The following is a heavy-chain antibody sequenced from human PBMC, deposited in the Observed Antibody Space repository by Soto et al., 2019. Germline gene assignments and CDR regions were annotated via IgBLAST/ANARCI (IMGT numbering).Heavy chain of an antibody. D-gene: IGHD1-26*01. J-gene: IGHJ4*02. CDR2: IVVGSGNT. CDR1: GFTFTSSA. CDR3: AAITYSGSYFCDY. Sequence: SVKVSCKASGFTFTSSAVQWVRQARGQRLEWIGWIVVGSGNTNYAQKFQERVTITRDVSTSTAYMELSSLRSEDTAVYYCAAITYSGSYFCDYWGQGTLVTV. V-gene: IGHV1-58*01.